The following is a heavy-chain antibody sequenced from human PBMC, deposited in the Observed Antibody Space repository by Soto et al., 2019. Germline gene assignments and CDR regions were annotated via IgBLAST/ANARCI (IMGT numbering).Heavy chain of an antibody. V-gene: IGHV3-23*01. CDR2: ISDSGGST. CDR1: GFTFSGYA. CDR3: AKEDPYGDYGGYFDY. D-gene: IGHD4-17*01. J-gene: IGHJ4*02. Sequence: GGSLRLSCATSGFTFSGYAMSWVRQAPGKGLEWVSHISDSGGSTYYADSVKGRFTISRDKSKNTLNLQMNSLRAEDTALYYCAKEDPYGDYGGYFDYWGQGTLVTVSS.